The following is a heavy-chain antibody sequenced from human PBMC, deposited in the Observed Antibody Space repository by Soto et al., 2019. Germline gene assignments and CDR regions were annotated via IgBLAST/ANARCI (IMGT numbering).Heavy chain of an antibody. D-gene: IGHD3-10*01. CDR3: VRPLPSGQTHARDV. V-gene: IGHV3-53*01. CDR1: GFTFSSYA. Sequence: GGSLRLSCAASGFTFSSYAMSWVRQAPGKGLEWASVIYNDGTTYYSQSVEGRFTISRDTSKNTLYLQKDRLRDEDTAVYYCVRPLPSGQTHARDVWGQGTTVTVSS. CDR2: IYNDGTT. J-gene: IGHJ6*02.